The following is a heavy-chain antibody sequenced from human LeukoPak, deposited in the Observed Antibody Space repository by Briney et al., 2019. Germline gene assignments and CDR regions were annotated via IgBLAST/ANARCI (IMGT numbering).Heavy chain of an antibody. J-gene: IGHJ5*02. CDR3: ARGRYGSGSYYNPNYNWFDP. CDR1: GYTFTSYD. Sequence: ASVKVSCKASGYTFTSYDINWVRQATGQGLEWMGWMNPNSGNTGYAQKFQGRVTMTRNTSISTAYKELSSLRSEDTAVYYCARGRYGSGSYYNPNYNWFDPWGQGTLVTVSS. D-gene: IGHD3-10*01. V-gene: IGHV1-8*01. CDR2: MNPNSGNT.